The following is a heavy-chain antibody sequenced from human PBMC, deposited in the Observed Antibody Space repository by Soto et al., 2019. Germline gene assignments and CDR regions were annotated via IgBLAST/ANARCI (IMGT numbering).Heavy chain of an antibody. CDR3: ASSGSSLVAGDYYYYGMDV. J-gene: IGHJ6*02. CDR2: IYYSGST. CDR1: GGSVSSGSYY. Sequence: KPSETLSLTCTVSGGSVSSGSYYWSWIRQPPGKGLEWIGYIYYSGSTNYNPSLKSRVTISVDTSKNQFSLKLSSVTAADTAVYYCASSGSSLVAGDYYYYGMDVWGQGTTVTVSS. V-gene: IGHV4-61*01. D-gene: IGHD3-10*01.